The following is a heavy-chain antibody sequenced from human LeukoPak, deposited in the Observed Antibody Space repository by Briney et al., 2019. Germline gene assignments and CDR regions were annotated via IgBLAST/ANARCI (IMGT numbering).Heavy chain of an antibody. V-gene: IGHV3-7*01. CDR1: GFTFSSYG. CDR3: ARLIRLGELSALDY. D-gene: IGHD3-16*02. Sequence: GGSLRLSCAASGFTFSSYGMHWVRQAPGKGLEWVANIKQDGSEKYYVDSVKGRFTISRDNAKNSLYLQMNSLRAEDTAVYYCARLIRLGELSALDYWGQGTLVTVSS. CDR2: IKQDGSEK. J-gene: IGHJ4*02.